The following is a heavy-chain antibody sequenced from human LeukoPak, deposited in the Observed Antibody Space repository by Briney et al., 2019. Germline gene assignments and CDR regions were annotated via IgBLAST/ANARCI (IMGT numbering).Heavy chain of an antibody. D-gene: IGHD6-13*01. CDR1: GFTFNNYG. V-gene: IGHV3-30*18. CDR3: AKDRETTSSGTIDY. Sequence: GGSLRLSCAASGFTFNNYGMHCVRQAPRQALEWVALISEDGSNEKYADSVKGRFTISRDNSNKTLSLQMNSLRVEDTGVYYCAKDRETTSSGTIDYWGQGTLVTVSS. CDR2: ISEDGSNE. J-gene: IGHJ4*02.